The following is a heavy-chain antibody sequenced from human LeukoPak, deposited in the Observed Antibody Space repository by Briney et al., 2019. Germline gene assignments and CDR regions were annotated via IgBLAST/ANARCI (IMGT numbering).Heavy chain of an antibody. CDR2: IHASGRT. CDR1: WASIRSYY. V-gene: IGHV4-4*07. Sequence: SETLSLTCSVCWASIRSYYRSWIRQPAGKGLEWIAQIHASGRTDFKPSLKSRLSISLDTPNNQFSLMVTSVTAADTAIYYCAGRGLNTGWTFDYWGHGILVTVSS. CDR3: AGRGLNTGWTFDY. D-gene: IGHD6-19*01. J-gene: IGHJ4*01.